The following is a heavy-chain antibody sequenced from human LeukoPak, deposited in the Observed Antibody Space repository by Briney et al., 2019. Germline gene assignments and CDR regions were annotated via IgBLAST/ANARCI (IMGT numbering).Heavy chain of an antibody. CDR1: GGSISSGGYY. CDR3: ARDVHYSLFDY. Sequence: SSQTLSLTCTVSGGSISSGGYYWSWIRQHPGKGLEWIGYIYYSGSTYYNPSFKSRVTISVDTSKNQFSLKLSSVTAADTAVYYCARDVHYSLFDYWGQGTLVTVSS. CDR2: IYYSGST. V-gene: IGHV4-31*03. J-gene: IGHJ4*02. D-gene: IGHD3-10*01.